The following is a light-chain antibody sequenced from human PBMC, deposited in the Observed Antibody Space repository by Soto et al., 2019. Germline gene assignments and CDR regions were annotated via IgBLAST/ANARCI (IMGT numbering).Light chain of an antibody. CDR1: QNVGTN. V-gene: IGKV3-15*01. CDR2: GAS. J-gene: IGKJ1*01. Sequence: DTELAQSPATLCLAPVERSSLCCRASQNVGTNLAWYQQRAGQAPRLLIYGASTRAFGVAARFSGGGSGTEFTLTISSLQSEDFAVYHCQQYNNGPPWTFGQGTKVDTK. CDR3: QQYNNGPPWT.